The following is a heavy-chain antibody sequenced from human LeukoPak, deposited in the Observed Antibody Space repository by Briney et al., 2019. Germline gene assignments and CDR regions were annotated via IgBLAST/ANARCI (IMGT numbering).Heavy chain of an antibody. Sequence: PGGSLRLSCAASGFTSSIYAMSWVRQAPGGGREWVSAISGSGGSTYYADSVKGRFTISRDNSKNTLYLQMNSLRAEDTAVYYCPRNARMYSSSWYEDVGAFDIWGQGTMVTVSS. V-gene: IGHV3-23*01. CDR3: PRNARMYSSSWYEDVGAFDI. CDR1: GFTSSIYA. J-gene: IGHJ3*02. D-gene: IGHD6-13*01. CDR2: ISGSGGST.